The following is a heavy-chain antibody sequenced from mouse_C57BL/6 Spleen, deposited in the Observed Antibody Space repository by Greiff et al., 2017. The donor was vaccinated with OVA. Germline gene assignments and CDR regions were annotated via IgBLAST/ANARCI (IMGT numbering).Heavy chain of an antibody. CDR1: GFTFSSYA. D-gene: IGHD1-1*01. V-gene: IGHV5-4*01. CDR2: ISDGGSYT. J-gene: IGHJ3*01. CDR3: AREWRGLYYGGSFAY. Sequence: DVKLQESGGGLVKPGGSLKLSCAASGFTFSSYAMSWVRQTPEKRLESVATISDGGSYTYYPDNVKGRFPISRDTAKNNLYLQMSHLESEDTAMYYCAREWRGLYYGGSFAYWGQGTLVTVSA.